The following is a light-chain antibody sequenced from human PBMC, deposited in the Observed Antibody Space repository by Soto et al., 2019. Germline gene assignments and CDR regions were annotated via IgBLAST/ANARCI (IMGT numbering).Light chain of an antibody. CDR2: AAS. J-gene: IGKJ4*01. CDR3: QQSYSTPLT. V-gene: IGKV1-39*01. CDR1: QDISSY. Sequence: IQVTQSPSSLSASVGDRVTITCRASQDISSYLAWYQQKPGKAPTLLIYAASTLQSGVPSRFSGSGFGTDFTLTISSLQPEDFATYYCQQSYSTPLTFGGGTKVDIK.